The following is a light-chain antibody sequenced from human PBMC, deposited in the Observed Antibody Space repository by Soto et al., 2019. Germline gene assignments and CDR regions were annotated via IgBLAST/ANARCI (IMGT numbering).Light chain of an antibody. V-gene: IGKV3-20*01. J-gene: IGKJ4*01. CDR1: QSVSSSY. CDR2: GAS. Sequence: EIVLTQSPGTLSLSPGERATLSCRASQSVSSSYLAWYQQKPGQAPRLLIYGASNRATGIPDRFSGSGSGTDFTLTISSLEPEDFAVYYCQRYGSSVTFGGGTKVDIK. CDR3: QRYGSSVT.